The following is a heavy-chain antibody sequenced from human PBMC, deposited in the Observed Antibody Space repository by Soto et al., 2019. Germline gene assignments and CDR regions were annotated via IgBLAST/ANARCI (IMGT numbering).Heavy chain of an antibody. CDR2: IYDSGST. Sequence: SETLSLTCTVSGGSISSGDYYWSWIRQPPGKGLVWIGYIYDSGSTYYNPSLKSRVTISVDTSKNHFSLELSSVTAADTAVYYCARDSMVRGLNYYYYGMDVWGQGTTVTVS. V-gene: IGHV4-30-4*01. CDR1: GGSISSGDYY. D-gene: IGHD3-10*01. CDR3: ARDSMVRGLNYYYYGMDV. J-gene: IGHJ6*02.